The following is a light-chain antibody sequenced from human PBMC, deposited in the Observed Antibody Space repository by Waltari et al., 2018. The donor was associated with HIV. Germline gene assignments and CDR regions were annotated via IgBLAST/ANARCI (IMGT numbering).Light chain of an antibody. Sequence: QSVLTQPPSVSGAPGQRVTISCTGDSSNIGAGYDVRWYRQLPGTAPKLLISDNVNRPSGVPDRFSESTSGTSASLSITGLQAEDEADYYCHSYDRSLGGSVFGGGTKVTVL. CDR2: DNV. J-gene: IGLJ3*02. V-gene: IGLV1-40*01. CDR3: HSYDRSLGGSV. CDR1: SSNIGAGYD.